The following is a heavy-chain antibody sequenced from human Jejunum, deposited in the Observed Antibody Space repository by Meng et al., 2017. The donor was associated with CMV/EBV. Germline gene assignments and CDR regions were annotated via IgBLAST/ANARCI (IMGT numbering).Heavy chain of an antibody. V-gene: IGHV4-39*07. J-gene: IGHJ4*02. CDR3: AADISTAWFYY. D-gene: IGHD2-2*01. CDR1: GDSISSGRHF. CDR2: IHYTETT. Sequence: QVRLQESGPGLRKPSETLSLTCTVSGDSISSGRHFWGWIRQAPGKGLEWIATIHYTETTHYNPSLKSRITISVDTSKNQISLKVNSVTAADTAMYYCAADISTAWFYYWGQGTLVTVSS.